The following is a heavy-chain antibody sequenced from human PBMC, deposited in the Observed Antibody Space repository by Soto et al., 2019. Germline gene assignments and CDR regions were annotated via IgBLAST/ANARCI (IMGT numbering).Heavy chain of an antibody. J-gene: IGHJ4*02. CDR2: IYYSGST. CDR3: ASGTEWELLSFFDY. V-gene: IGHV4-39*01. Sequence: PSETLSLTCTVSGVSISSSSYYWGWIRQPPGKGLEWIGSIYYSGSTYYNPSLKSRVTISVDTSKNQFSLKLSSVTAADTAVYYCASGTEWELLSFFDYWGQGTLVTVSS. CDR1: GVSISSSSYY. D-gene: IGHD1-26*01.